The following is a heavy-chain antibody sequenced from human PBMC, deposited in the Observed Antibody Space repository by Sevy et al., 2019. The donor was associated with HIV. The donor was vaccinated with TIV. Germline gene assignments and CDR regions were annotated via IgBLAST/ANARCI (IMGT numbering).Heavy chain of an antibody. J-gene: IGHJ4*02. CDR3: ARGRCSTSYYAFDY. D-gene: IGHD2-2*01. CDR1: GFTFSSYS. Sequence: GGSLRLSCAASGFTFSSYSMNWVRQAPGKGLEWVSYISSSSSTIYYADSVKGRFTISRDNAKNSLYLQMNSLRAEDTAVYYCARGRCSTSYYAFDYWGQGTLVTVSS. CDR2: ISSSSSTI. V-gene: IGHV3-48*01.